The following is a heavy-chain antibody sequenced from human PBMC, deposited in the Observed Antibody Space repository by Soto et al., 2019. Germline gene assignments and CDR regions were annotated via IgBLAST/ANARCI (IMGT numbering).Heavy chain of an antibody. J-gene: IGHJ5*02. D-gene: IGHD2-15*01. V-gene: IGHV3-23*01. Sequence: EIQLLESGGGLIQPGGSLRLSCAASGFTFSSYAMTWVRQTPGKGLEWLSSISANGAGTYYADSVGGRFSISRDNSKHTLYLQMNSLRAEDTVIYYCAKDRTRAIVVADIWFDPWGQGSLVTVSS. CDR1: GFTFSSYA. CDR2: ISANGAGT. CDR3: AKDRTRAIVVADIWFDP.